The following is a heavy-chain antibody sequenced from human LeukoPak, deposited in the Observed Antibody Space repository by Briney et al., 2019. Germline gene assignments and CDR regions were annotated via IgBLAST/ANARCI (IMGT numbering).Heavy chain of an antibody. CDR3: ARYSVMVRGVIITKRLVDY. J-gene: IGHJ4*02. D-gene: IGHD3-10*01. Sequence: GSSVTVSCKASGYTFTSYYWHWVGQPPGQGLEGMGLINPSGGSTSYAQKFQGRLTMTRDTSTSTVYMELSSLRSEDTAVYYCARYSVMVRGVIITKRLVDYWGQGTLVTVSS. CDR2: INPSGGST. V-gene: IGHV1-46*01. CDR1: GYTFTSYY.